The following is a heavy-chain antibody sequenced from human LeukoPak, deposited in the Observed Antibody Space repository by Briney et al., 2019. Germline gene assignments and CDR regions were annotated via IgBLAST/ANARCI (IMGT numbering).Heavy chain of an antibody. D-gene: IGHD3-22*01. CDR1: GGSISSYY. Sequence: ASETLSLTCNVSGGSISSYYWSWIRQPAGKGLEWIGLIYTSGSTNYNPSLQGRVTMSVDTSKNQFSLKLSSVTAADTAVYYCTRVLGTMIPFDIWGQGTMVTVSS. CDR3: TRVLGTMIPFDI. CDR2: IYTSGST. V-gene: IGHV4-4*07. J-gene: IGHJ3*02.